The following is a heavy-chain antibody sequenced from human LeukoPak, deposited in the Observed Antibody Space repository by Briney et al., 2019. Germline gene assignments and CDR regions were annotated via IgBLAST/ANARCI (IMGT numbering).Heavy chain of an antibody. J-gene: IGHJ4*02. CDR3: ARAVLRYFAPWYYFDY. D-gene: IGHD3-9*01. CDR2: ISSSGSTI. Sequence: PGGSLRPSCAASGFTFSDYYMSWIRQAPGKGLEWVSYISSSGSTIYYADSVKGRFTISRDNAKNSLYLQMNSLRAEDTAVYYCARAVLRYFAPWYYFDYWGQGTLVTVSS. V-gene: IGHV3-11*01. CDR1: GFTFSDYY.